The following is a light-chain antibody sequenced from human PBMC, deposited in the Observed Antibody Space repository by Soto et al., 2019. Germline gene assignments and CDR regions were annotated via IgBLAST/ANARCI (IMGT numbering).Light chain of an antibody. CDR1: QDINNF. Sequence: DIQMTQSPSSLSASVGDRVTITCQASQDINNFLTWYQQKPGKAPKLLIYGASKLQAGVPSRFSGSGYGTDFSFTISSLQAEDTATYYCQQYDHLPTFGGGTKVDIK. CDR2: GAS. CDR3: QQYDHLPT. V-gene: IGKV1-33*01. J-gene: IGKJ4*01.